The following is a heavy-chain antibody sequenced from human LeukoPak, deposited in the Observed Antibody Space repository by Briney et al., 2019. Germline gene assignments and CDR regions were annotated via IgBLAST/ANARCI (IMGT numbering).Heavy chain of an antibody. J-gene: IGHJ4*02. CDR2: IYPGDSDT. CDR3: AAYYDSSGYYHKGFDY. Sequence: ESLKISCKGSGYSFTSYWIGWVRQMPGKGLEWMGIIYPGDSDTRYSPSFQGQVTISADKSISTAYLQWSSLKASDTAMYYCAAYYDSSGYYHKGFDYWGQGTLVTVSS. CDR1: GYSFTSYW. V-gene: IGHV5-51*01. D-gene: IGHD3-22*01.